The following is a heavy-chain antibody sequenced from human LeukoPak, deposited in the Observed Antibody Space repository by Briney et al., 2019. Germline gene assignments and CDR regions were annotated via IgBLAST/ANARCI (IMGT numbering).Heavy chain of an antibody. Sequence: SETLSLTCTVSGGSISSYHWSWIRQPPGKGLEWIGYISYIGNTNYNPSLKSRVAMSVDTSKKQFSLKLSSVTAADTAVYYCVSCRQTEGLEAWGQGALVAVSS. V-gene: IGHV4-59*13. D-gene: IGHD1-14*01. CDR2: ISYIGNT. CDR1: GGSISSYH. J-gene: IGHJ5*02. CDR3: VSCRQTEGLEA.